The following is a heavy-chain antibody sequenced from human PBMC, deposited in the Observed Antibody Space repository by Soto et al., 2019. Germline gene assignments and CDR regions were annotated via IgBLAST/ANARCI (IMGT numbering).Heavy chain of an antibody. D-gene: IGHD6-19*01. V-gene: IGHV1-46*03. Sequence: ASVKVSCKASGYTFTSYYMHWVRQAPGQRLEWMGIINPSGGSTSNTQKFQGRVTMTRDTSTSTVYMELSGLRSGDTAVYYCGRDLYSSGYYGMDFGGQGTTVTVSS. J-gene: IGHJ6*02. CDR3: GRDLYSSGYYGMDF. CDR1: GYTFTSYY. CDR2: INPSGGST.